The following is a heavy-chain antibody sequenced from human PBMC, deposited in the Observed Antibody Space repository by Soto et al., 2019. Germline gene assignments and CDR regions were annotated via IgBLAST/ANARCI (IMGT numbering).Heavy chain of an antibody. CDR1: GFTFNTFA. CDR3: ARDRGGALDS. V-gene: IGHV3-23*01. Sequence: PGGSLRLSCVVSGFTFNTFAMTWVRQAPGKGLEWVSALSGSGGLSYYADSVKGRFTISRDNSKNTLYLQMNNLRVDETAVYFCARDRGGALDSWGQGTLVTVS. J-gene: IGHJ4*02. CDR2: LSGSGGLS. D-gene: IGHD2-15*01.